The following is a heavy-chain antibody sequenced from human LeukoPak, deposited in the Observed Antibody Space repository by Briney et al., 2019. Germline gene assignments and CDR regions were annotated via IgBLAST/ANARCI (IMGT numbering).Heavy chain of an antibody. CDR2: IYSAGST. V-gene: IGHV3-53*01. D-gene: IGHD3-9*01. CDR3: ARAVTDWYFDY. Sequence: PGGSLRLSCTVSGFTVSGNAMSWVRQAPGKGLEWVSFIYSAGSTHYSESVKGRFTISIDNSKHTLYLQMNSLRAEDTAVYYCARAVTDWYFDYWGQGTLVTVSS. J-gene: IGHJ4*02. CDR1: GFTVSGNA.